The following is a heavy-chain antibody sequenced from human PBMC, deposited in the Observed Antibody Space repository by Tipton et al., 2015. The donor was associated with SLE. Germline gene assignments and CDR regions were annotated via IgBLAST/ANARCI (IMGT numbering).Heavy chain of an antibody. J-gene: IGHJ3*02. V-gene: IGHV3-9*01. CDR2: ISWNSGSI. D-gene: IGHD6-13*01. CDR3: VKGIGPSAGRGDAFDI. Sequence: SLRLSCAASGFTFDDYAMHWVRQAPGKGLEWVSGISWNSGSIGYADSVKGRFTISRDNAKNSLYLQMNSLRAEDTALYYCVKGIGPSAGRGDAFDIWGQGAMVTVSS. CDR1: GFTFDDYA.